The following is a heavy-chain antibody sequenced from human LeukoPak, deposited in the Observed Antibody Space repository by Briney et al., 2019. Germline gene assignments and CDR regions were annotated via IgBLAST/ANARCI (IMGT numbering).Heavy chain of an antibody. V-gene: IGHV4-59*01. CDR2: IYYNGNT. D-gene: IGHD6-13*01. CDR1: GGSISNYY. CDR3: ARVWQQLARLGVFDL. Sequence: SETLSLTCTVSGGSISNYYWSWIRQPPGKGLEWIGYIYYNGNTNYNPSLKSRVTISVDTSKNQFSLRLRSVTAADTAVYYCARVWQQLARLGVFDLWGRGTLVTVSS. J-gene: IGHJ2*01.